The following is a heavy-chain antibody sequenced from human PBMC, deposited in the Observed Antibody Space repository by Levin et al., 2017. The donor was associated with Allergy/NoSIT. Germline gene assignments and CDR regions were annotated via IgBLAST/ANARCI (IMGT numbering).Heavy chain of an antibody. V-gene: IGHV4-39*01. D-gene: IGHD3-10*01. Sequence: SQTLSLTCNVSGGSISSSNQYWGWIRQPPGKGLEWIGSIYYTGSTYYHPSLKSRVTISVDRTKNHISLKLSSVTASDVGLYFCARHAGGVLKWFGEPPAPFDVWGLGTMVTVSS. CDR3: ARHAGGVLKWFGEPPAPFDV. CDR1: GGSISSSNQY. J-gene: IGHJ3*01. CDR2: IYYTGST.